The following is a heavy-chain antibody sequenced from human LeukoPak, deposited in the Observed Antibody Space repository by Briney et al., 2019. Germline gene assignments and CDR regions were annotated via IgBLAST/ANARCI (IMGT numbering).Heavy chain of an antibody. CDR3: AKGSGYNFDY. V-gene: IGHV3-30*18. Sequence: GGSLRLSCAASGFTFSSYGMHWVRQAPGKGLEWVAVISYDGSNKYYADSVKGRFTISRDNSMNTLYLQMNSLRAEDTAVYYCAKGSGYNFDYWGQGTLVTVSS. CDR1: GFTFSSYG. J-gene: IGHJ4*02. CDR2: ISYDGSNK. D-gene: IGHD3-22*01.